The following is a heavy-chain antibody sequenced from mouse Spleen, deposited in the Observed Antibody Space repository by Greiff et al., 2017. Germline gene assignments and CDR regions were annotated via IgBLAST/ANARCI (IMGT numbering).Heavy chain of an antibody. CDR2: IWSGGST. CDR1: GFSLTSYG. D-gene: IGHD4-1*01. Sequence: VKLMESGPGLVQPSQSLSITCTVSGFSLTSYGVHWVRQSPGKGLEWLGVIWSGGSTDYNAAFISRLSISKDNSKSQVFFKMNSLQADDTAIYYCARANWDGYFDYWGQGTTLTVSS. J-gene: IGHJ2*01. V-gene: IGHV2-2*01. CDR3: ARANWDGYFDY.